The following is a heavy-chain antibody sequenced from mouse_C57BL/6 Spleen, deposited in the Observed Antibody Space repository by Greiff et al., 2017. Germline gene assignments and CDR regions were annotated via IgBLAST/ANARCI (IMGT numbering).Heavy chain of an antibody. D-gene: IGHD2-4*01. CDR2: ISDGGSYT. CDR1: GFTFSSYA. Sequence: EVMLVESGGGLVKPGGSLKLSCAASGFTFSSYAMSWVRQTPEKRLEWVATISDGGSYTYYPDNVKGRFTISRDNAKNNRYLQMSHLKSEDTAMYYWARDDYEYAMDSWGKGTSVTVSS. J-gene: IGHJ4*01. V-gene: IGHV5-4*01. CDR3: ARDDYEYAMDS.